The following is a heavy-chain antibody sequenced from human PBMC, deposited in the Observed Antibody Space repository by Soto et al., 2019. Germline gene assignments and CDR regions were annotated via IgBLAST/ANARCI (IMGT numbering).Heavy chain of an antibody. CDR3: ARAVKLWSGYFFDY. CDR2: IYHSGSA. J-gene: IGHJ4*02. D-gene: IGHD3-3*01. Sequence: SETLSLTCAVSGGSISSGGYSWSWIRQPPGKGLEWIGYIYHSGSAYYNPSLKSRVTISVDRSKNQFSLKLSSVTAADTAVYYRARAVKLWSGYFFDYWGQGTLVTVSS. V-gene: IGHV4-30-2*01. CDR1: GGSISSGGYS.